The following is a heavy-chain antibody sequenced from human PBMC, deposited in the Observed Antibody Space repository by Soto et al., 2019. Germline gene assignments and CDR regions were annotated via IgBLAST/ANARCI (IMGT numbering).Heavy chain of an antibody. D-gene: IGHD6-6*01. CDR3: AKDSSALTLNSSSSDFDY. Sequence: GGSLRLSCAASGFTFSSYGMHWVRQAPGKGLEWVAVISYDGSNKYYADSVKGRFTISRDNSKNTLYLQMNSLRAEDTAVYYCAKDSSALTLNSSSSDFDYWGQGTLVTVSS. V-gene: IGHV3-30*18. CDR1: GFTFSSYG. CDR2: ISYDGSNK. J-gene: IGHJ4*02.